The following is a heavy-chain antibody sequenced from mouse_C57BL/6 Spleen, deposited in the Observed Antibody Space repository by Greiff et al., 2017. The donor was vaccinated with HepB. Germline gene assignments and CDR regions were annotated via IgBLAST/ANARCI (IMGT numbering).Heavy chain of an antibody. J-gene: IGHJ1*03. CDR2: ISDGGSYT. Sequence: EVKLMESGGGLVKPGGSLKLSCAASGFTFSSYAMSWVRQTPEKRLEWVATISDGGSYTYYPDNVKGRFTISRDNAKNNLYLQMSHLKSEDTAMYYCAREDYGTYKYFDVWGTGTTVTVSS. D-gene: IGHD1-1*01. V-gene: IGHV5-4*01. CDR1: GFTFSSYA. CDR3: AREDYGTYKYFDV.